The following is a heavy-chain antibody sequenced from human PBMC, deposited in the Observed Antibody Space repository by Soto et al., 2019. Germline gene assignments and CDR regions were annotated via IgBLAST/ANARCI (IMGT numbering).Heavy chain of an antibody. J-gene: IGHJ6*02. CDR1: GYTFTGYY. Sequence: QVQLVQSGAEVKKPGASVKVSCKASGYTFTGYYMHWVRQAPGQGLEWMGWINPNSGGTNYAQKFQGRVTMTRDTSISTAYMELSRLRSDDTAVYYCARDIPFVVVPAAIPLYYYYYGMDVWGQGTTVTVSS. CDR3: ARDIPFVVVPAAIPLYYYYYGMDV. CDR2: INPNSGGT. D-gene: IGHD2-2*01. V-gene: IGHV1-2*02.